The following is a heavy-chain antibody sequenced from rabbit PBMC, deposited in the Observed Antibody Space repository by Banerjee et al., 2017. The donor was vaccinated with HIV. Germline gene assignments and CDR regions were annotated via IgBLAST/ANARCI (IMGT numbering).Heavy chain of an antibody. V-gene: IGHV1S45*01. CDR3: VRVVAGVYFNL. CDR2: IYTGSSGST. D-gene: IGHD4-1*01. J-gene: IGHJ4*01. Sequence: QEQLEESGGGLVQAGRSLKLSCIASGFDFNYYHMSWVRQAPGKGLEWIACIYTGSSGSTYYASWAKGRFTISKTSSTVDLKMTSLTAADTATYFCVRVVAGVYFNLWGPGTL. CDR1: GFDFNYYHM.